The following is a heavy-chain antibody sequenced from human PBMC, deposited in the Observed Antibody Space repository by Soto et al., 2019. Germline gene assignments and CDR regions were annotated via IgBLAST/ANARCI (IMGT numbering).Heavy chain of an antibody. Sequence: GGSLRLSCAASGFTFSSYGMHWVRQAPGKGLEWVAVIWYDGSNKYYADSVKGRFTISRDNSKNTLYLQMNSLRAEDTAVYYCARSREYSGYDCTDYWGQGTLVTVSS. J-gene: IGHJ4*02. CDR1: GFTFSSYG. CDR2: IWYDGSNK. CDR3: ARSREYSGYDCTDY. D-gene: IGHD5-12*01. V-gene: IGHV3-33*01.